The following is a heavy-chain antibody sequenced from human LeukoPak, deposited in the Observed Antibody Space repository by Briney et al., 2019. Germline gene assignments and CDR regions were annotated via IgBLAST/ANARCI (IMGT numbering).Heavy chain of an antibody. CDR2: IYSGGST. CDR1: GFTVSSNY. D-gene: IGHD6-13*01. CDR3: ARTRIAAAGTFYFDY. J-gene: IGHJ4*02. Sequence: GGSLRLSCAASGFTVSSNYMSWVRQAPGKGLEWVSVIYSGGSTYYADSVKGRFTISRDNSKNTLYLQVNSLRDEDTAVYYCARTRIAAAGTFYFDYWGQGTLVTVSS. V-gene: IGHV3-53*01.